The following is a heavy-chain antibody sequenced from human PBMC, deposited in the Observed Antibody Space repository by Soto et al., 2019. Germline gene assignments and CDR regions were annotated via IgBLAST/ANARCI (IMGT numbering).Heavy chain of an antibody. D-gene: IGHD2-8*02. V-gene: IGHV3-30*18. CDR1: GFTFSSYG. CDR2: ISYDGSNK. Sequence: PGGSLRLSCASSGFTFSSYGMHWVRQAPGKGLEWVAVISYDGSNKYYADSVKGRFTISRDNSKNTLYLQMNSLRAEDTAVYYCAKTPVTDDAFDIWGQGTMVTVSS. CDR3: AKTPVTDDAFDI. J-gene: IGHJ3*02.